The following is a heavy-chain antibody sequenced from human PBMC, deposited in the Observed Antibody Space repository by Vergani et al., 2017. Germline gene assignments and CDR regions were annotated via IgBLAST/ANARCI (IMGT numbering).Heavy chain of an antibody. D-gene: IGHD1-26*01. CDR2: INPNSGGT. V-gene: IGHV1-2*02. CDR3: ARAAGTQSYYYYYYVDV. J-gene: IGHJ6*03. CDR1: GYTFTGYY. Sequence: QVQLVQSGAEVKKPGASVKVSCKASGYTFTGYYMHWVRQASGQGLEWMGWINPNSGGTNYAQKFQGRVTVSRDTSLSTAYMELSRLRSDDTAVYYCARAAGTQSYYYYYYVDVWGEGTTVTVSS.